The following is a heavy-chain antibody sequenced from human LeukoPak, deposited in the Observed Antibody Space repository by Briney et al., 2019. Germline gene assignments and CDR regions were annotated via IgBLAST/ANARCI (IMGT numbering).Heavy chain of an antibody. J-gene: IGHJ3*01. D-gene: IGHD3-16*01. Sequence: PGGSLRLSCVASGFTFSTYWMTWVRQAPGKGLEWVANMKWDGSEKHYVDSAKGRFTISRDNAKSSLYLQMNGLRAEDTAVYYCARPAYTAAYDLWGQGTLVTVSS. CDR2: MKWDGSEK. CDR1: GFTFSTYW. V-gene: IGHV3-7*01. CDR3: ARPAYTAAYDL.